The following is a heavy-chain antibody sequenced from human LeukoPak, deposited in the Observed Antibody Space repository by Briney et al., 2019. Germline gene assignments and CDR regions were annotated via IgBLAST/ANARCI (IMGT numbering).Heavy chain of an antibody. Sequence: SETLSLTCTVSGGSISSYYWSWIRQPPGKGLEWIGYIYTSGSTNYNPSLKSRVTISVDTSKNQFSLKLSSVTAADTAVYYCARRSSHIVVVTANKYYYYYMDVWGKGTTVTVSS. D-gene: IGHD2-21*02. CDR2: IYTSGST. J-gene: IGHJ6*03. V-gene: IGHV4-4*09. CDR3: ARRSSHIVVVTANKYYYYYMDV. CDR1: GGSISSYY.